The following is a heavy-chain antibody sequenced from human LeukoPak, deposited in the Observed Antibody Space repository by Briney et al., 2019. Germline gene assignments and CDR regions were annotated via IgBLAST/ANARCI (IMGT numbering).Heavy chain of an antibody. CDR1: GFTFSNYW. CDR2: IKQDGSDI. V-gene: IGHV3-7*01. D-gene: IGHD1-26*01. CDR3: TRSGTYVFDY. J-gene: IGHJ4*02. Sequence: GGSLRLSCAASGFTFSNYWMSWVRQAPGKGLEWVANIKQDGSDIYYVDSVKGRFTISRDNAKNSLYLQMNSLRAEDTAVYYCTRSGTYVFDYWGQGTLVTVSS.